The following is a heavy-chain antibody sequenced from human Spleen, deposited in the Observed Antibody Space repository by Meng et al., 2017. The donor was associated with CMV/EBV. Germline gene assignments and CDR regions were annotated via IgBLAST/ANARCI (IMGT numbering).Heavy chain of an antibody. CDR1: GYTFTGYY. J-gene: IGHJ4*02. CDR2: INPKSGGT. Sequence: ASVKVSCKASGYTFTGYYIHWVRQAPGQGLEWMGWINPKSGGTNYAQKFQGRVIMTRATSISTAYMELSRLRSDDTAVYYCAKAAAEPYYFDYWGQGTLVTVSS. V-gene: IGHV1-2*02. CDR3: AKAAAEPYYFDY. D-gene: IGHD6-13*01.